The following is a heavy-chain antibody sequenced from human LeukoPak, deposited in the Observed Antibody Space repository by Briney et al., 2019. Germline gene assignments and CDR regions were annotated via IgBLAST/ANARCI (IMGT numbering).Heavy chain of an antibody. CDR1: GGSISSYY. J-gene: IGHJ4*02. V-gene: IGHV4-59*08. CDR3: VRHSRYCSGGTCYYDY. CDR2: IYSSGST. Sequence: SETLSLTCTVSGGSISSYYWSWIRQPPGKGLEWIGYIYSSGSTNYNPSLKSRVTISVDTSKNQFSLELSSVTAADTAVYYCVRHSRYCSGGTCYYDYWGQGTLVTVSS. D-gene: IGHD2-15*01.